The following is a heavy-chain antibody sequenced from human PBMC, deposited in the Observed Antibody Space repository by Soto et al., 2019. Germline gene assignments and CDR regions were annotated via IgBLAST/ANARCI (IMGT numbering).Heavy chain of an antibody. J-gene: IGHJ5*02. CDR1: GYTFTSYA. V-gene: IGHV1-3*01. CDR3: ARGGIVLMVYAPTNWFDP. CDR2: INAGNGNT. Sequence: ASVKVSCKASGYTFTSYAMHWVRQAPGQRLEWMGWINAGNGNTKYSQKFQGRVTITRDTSASTAYMELSSLRSEDTAVYYCARGGIVLMVYAPTNWFDPWGQGTLVTVSS. D-gene: IGHD2-8*01.